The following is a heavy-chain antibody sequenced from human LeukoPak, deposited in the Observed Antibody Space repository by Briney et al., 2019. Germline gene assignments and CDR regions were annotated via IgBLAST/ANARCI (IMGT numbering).Heavy chain of an antibody. J-gene: IGHJ4*02. V-gene: IGHV1-24*01. Sequence: ASVTVSFKVSGYTLTELSMHWVRQAPGKGGEGMGGFDPEDGETIYAQKFQGRVTMTEDTSTDTAYMELSSLRSEDTAVYYCATVIAAAGTGVQFDYWGQGTLVTVSS. D-gene: IGHD6-13*01. CDR1: GYTLTELS. CDR3: ATVIAAAGTGVQFDY. CDR2: FDPEDGET.